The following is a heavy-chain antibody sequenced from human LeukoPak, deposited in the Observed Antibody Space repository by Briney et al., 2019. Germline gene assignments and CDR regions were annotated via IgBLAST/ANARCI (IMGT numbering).Heavy chain of an antibody. D-gene: IGHD2-21*01. J-gene: IGHJ4*02. V-gene: IGHV3-48*03. CDR2: IPSSGSTI. CDR3: ARGTIIAH. Sequence: QAGGSLRLSCAASGFTFSSYEMNWVRQAPGKGLEWVSYIPSSGSTIYYADSVKGRFTISRDNAKNSLYLQMNSLRAEDTAVYYCARGTIIAHWGQGTLVTVSS. CDR1: GFTFSSYE.